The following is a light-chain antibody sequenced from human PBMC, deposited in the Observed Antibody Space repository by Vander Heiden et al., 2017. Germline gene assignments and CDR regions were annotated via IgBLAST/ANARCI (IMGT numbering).Light chain of an antibody. Sequence: QSALPQPASVSGSPGQSITISCPGRRSDIVGYNYVSGYQQHPGKAPKLMIHDVSDRPSGVSNRFSGSKSGNTASLTISGLQAEDEADYYCCSYTSSSTLYVFGTGTKVTVL. CDR3: CSYTSSSTLYV. V-gene: IGLV2-14*03. CDR1: RSDIVGYNY. CDR2: DVS. J-gene: IGLJ1*01.